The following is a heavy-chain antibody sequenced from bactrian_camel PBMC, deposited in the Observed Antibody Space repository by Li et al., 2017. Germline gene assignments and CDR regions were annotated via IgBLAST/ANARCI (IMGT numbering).Heavy chain of an antibody. Sequence: VQLVESGGGLVQPGGSLRLSCATSGFTFGSYGMSWVRQAPGKGLEWVSTIAVDSKDTYYVDTVKGRFTISRDNAKNTVYLQMDALKSEDTALYSCCTDRMVGHCGRGTQVTVS. CDR2: IAVDSKDT. D-gene: IGHD5*01. CDR3: CTDRMVGH. V-gene: IGHV3S11*01. J-gene: IGHJ4*01. CDR1: GFTFGSYG.